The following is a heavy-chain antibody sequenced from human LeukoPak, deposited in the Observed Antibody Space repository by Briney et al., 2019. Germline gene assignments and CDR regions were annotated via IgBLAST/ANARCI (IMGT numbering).Heavy chain of an antibody. J-gene: IGHJ6*02. CDR3: ARDLEKGLLLKYYYGMDV. D-gene: IGHD3-22*01. CDR2: ISSSSSTI. CDR1: GFTFSSYS. V-gene: IGHV3-48*02. Sequence: PGGSLRLSCAASGFTFSSYSMNWVRQAPGKGLEWVSYISSSSSTIYYADSVKGRFTISRDNAKNSLYLQMNSLRDEDTAVYYCARDLEKGLLLKYYYGMDVWGQGTTVTVSS.